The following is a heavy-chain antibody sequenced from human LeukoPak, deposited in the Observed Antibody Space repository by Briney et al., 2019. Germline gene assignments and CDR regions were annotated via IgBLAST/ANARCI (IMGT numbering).Heavy chain of an antibody. V-gene: IGHV3-21*01. CDR1: GFTFNTYS. CDR2: ISRASESI. J-gene: IGHJ4*02. Sequence: GGSLRLSCAASGFTFNTYSMSWVRQAPGKGLEWVSIISRASESIFYADSVKGRFTISRDNAKNSLYLQMNSLRAEDAAVYYCARGSSDWFDYFDYWGQGTLVTVSS. CDR3: ARGSSDWFDYFDY. D-gene: IGHD6-19*01.